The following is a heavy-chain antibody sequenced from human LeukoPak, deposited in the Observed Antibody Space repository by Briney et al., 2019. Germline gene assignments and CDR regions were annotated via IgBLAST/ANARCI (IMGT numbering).Heavy chain of an antibody. Sequence: AGGSPRLSCAASGFTFSDYYMSWIRQAPGKGLEWVSYISSSGSTIYYADSVKGRFTVSRDNAKNSLYLQMNSLRAEDTAVYYCARDLKEYYYDSSGYHWTLDYWGQGTLVTVSS. CDR2: ISSSGSTI. CDR1: GFTFSDYY. J-gene: IGHJ4*02. D-gene: IGHD3-22*01. V-gene: IGHV3-11*04. CDR3: ARDLKEYYYDSSGYHWTLDY.